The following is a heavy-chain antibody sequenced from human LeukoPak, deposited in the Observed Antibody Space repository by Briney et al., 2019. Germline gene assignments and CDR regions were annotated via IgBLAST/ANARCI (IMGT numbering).Heavy chain of an antibody. D-gene: IGHD3-22*01. CDR1: GFTFSTYW. J-gene: IGHJ4*02. CDR3: ARDSSGYQ. V-gene: IGHV3-7*01. Sequence: GGSLRLSCAASGFTFSTYWMSWVRQAPGKGLEWVANIKEDGSEKYYGDSVKGRFTISKDNAKNSLYLQMNSLRAEDTAVYYCARDSSGYQWGQGTLVTVSS. CDR2: IKEDGSEK.